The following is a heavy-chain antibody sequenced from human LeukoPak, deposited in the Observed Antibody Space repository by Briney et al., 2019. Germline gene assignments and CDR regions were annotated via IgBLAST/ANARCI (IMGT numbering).Heavy chain of an antibody. CDR2: IYHSGST. D-gene: IGHD3-10*01. V-gene: IGHV4-30-2*01. Sequence: SQTLSLTCAVSGGSISSGGYSWSWIRQPPGKGLEWIGYIYHSGSTYYNPSLKSRVTISVDRSKNQFPLKLSSVTAADTAVYYCASATMVRGPGWFDPWGQGTLVTVSS. CDR1: GGSISSGGYS. J-gene: IGHJ5*02. CDR3: ASATMVRGPGWFDP.